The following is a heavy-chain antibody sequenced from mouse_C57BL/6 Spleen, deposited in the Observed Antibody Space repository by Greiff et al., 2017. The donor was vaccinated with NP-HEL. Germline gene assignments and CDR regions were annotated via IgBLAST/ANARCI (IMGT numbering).Heavy chain of an antibody. CDR1: GYSITSGYY. D-gene: IGHD2-3*01. V-gene: IGHV3-6*01. Sequence: EVHLVESGPGLVKPSQSLSLTCSVTGYSITSGYYWNWIRQFPGNKLEWMGYISYDGSNNYNPSLKNRISITRDTSKNQFFLKLNSVTTEDTATYYCARWLLLYAMDYWGQGTSVTVSS. CDR3: ARWLLLYAMDY. CDR2: ISYDGSN. J-gene: IGHJ4*01.